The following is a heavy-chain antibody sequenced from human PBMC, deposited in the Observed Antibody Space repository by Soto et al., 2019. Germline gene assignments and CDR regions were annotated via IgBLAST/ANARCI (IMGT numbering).Heavy chain of an antibody. CDR1: GFTFSSYW. V-gene: IGHV3-7*01. CDR3: ARDYADNWNPTGWFDP. Sequence: GVLRLSCAASGFTFSSYWMSWVRQAPGKGLEWVANIKQDGSEKYYVDSVKGRFTISRDNAKNSLYLQMNSLRAEDTAVYYCARDYADNWNPTGWFDPWGQGTLVTVSS. CDR2: IKQDGSEK. J-gene: IGHJ5*02. D-gene: IGHD1-20*01.